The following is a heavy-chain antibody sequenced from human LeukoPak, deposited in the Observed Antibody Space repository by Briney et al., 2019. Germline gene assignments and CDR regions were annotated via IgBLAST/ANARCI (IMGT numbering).Heavy chain of an antibody. CDR3: ARLTVRYFDWTEEDLDY. CDR1: GYTFTGYY. Sequence: GASVKVSCKASGYTFTGYYMHWVRQAPGQGPEWMGWINPNSGGTNYAQKFQGRVTMTRDTSISTAYMELSRLRSDDTAVYYCARLTVRYFDWTEEDLDYWGQGTLVTVSS. J-gene: IGHJ4*02. V-gene: IGHV1-2*02. D-gene: IGHD3-9*01. CDR2: INPNSGGT.